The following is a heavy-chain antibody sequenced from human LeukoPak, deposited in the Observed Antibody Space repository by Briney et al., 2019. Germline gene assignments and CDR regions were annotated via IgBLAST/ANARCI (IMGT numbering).Heavy chain of an antibody. Sequence: PGGSLRLSCAASGFTFSSYSMNWVRQAPGKGLEWVAVISYDGSNKYYADSVKGRFTISRDNSKNTLYLQMNSLRAEDTAVYYCARDGGEMAAFDYWGQGTLVTVSS. CDR2: ISYDGSNK. J-gene: IGHJ4*02. V-gene: IGHV3-30*03. CDR3: ARDGGEMAAFDY. D-gene: IGHD5-24*01. CDR1: GFTFSSYS.